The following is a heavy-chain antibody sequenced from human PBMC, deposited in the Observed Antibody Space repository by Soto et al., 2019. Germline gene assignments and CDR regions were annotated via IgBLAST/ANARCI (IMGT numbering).Heavy chain of an antibody. D-gene: IGHD3-22*01. J-gene: IGHJ5*02. CDR1: GFTFSSYV. CDR2: ISGSGDNT. CDR3: AKEMGDYYDSSGSWFDP. Sequence: PGGSLRLSCAASGFTFSSYVMSWVRQAPGKGLEWVSGISGSGDNTYYADSVKGRFTISRDNSKNTLFLQMNSLRAEDTALYLCAKEMGDYYDSSGSWFDPWGQGTLVTVSS. V-gene: IGHV3-23*01.